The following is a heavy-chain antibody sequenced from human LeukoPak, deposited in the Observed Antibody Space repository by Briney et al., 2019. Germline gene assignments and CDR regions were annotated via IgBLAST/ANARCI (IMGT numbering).Heavy chain of an antibody. V-gene: IGHV3-21*01. J-gene: IGHJ4*02. CDR2: ISSSSSYI. Sequence: PGGSLRLSCAASGFTFSSYSMNWVRQAPGKGLEWVSSISSSSSYIYYADSVKGRFTLSRDNAKNSLYLQMNSLRAEDTAVYYCVRAGRDEFYYYDSSGYFLLDYWGQGTLVTVSS. CDR3: VRAGRDEFYYYDSSGYFLLDY. CDR1: GFTFSSYS. D-gene: IGHD3-22*01.